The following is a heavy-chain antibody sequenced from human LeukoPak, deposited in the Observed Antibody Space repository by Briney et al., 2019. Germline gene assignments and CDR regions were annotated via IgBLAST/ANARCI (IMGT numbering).Heavy chain of an antibody. CDR2: FDPEDGET. CDR1: GYTLTELS. V-gene: IGHV1-24*01. Sequence: ASVKVSCKVSGYTLTELSMHWVRQAPRKGIEWMGGFDPEDGETIYAQKFQGRVTMTEDTSTDTAYMELSSLRSEDTAVYYCATDLPGNDAFYIWGQGAMVTVSS. D-gene: IGHD3-10*01. J-gene: IGHJ3*02. CDR3: ATDLPGNDAFYI.